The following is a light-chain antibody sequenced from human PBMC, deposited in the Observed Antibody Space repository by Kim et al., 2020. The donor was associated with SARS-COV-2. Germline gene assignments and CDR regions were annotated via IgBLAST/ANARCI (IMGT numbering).Light chain of an antibody. CDR2: TAS. CDR3: QQSSSNPPT. Sequence: DIQMTQSPSSLSASVGDTVTITCRASQSISRYLNWYQQKPGKAPKLLIYTASSLQSGVPSRFSGSGSGTDFTLTISSLQPEDFATYYCQQSSSNPPTFGGGTKVDIK. J-gene: IGKJ4*01. V-gene: IGKV1-39*01. CDR1: QSISRY.